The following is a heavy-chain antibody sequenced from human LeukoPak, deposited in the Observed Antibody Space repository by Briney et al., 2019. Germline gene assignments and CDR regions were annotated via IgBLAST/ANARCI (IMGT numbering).Heavy chain of an antibody. CDR1: GGSLSSSSYS. CDR3: ARQPPLDY. CDR2: VFYSGNS. J-gene: IGHJ4*02. V-gene: IGHV4-39*01. Sequence: SETLSLTCTVSGGSLSSSSYSWGWVRQPPGKGLEWIGNVFYSGNSYSNPSLNSRVTISVDTSKNQFSLQLSSVTAADTAVYYCARQPPLDYWGQGILVTVSS.